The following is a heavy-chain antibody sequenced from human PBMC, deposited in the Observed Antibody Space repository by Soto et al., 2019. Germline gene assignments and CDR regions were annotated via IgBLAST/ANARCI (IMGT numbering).Heavy chain of an antibody. CDR3: ARRGVLWFGELSLDY. CDR2: ISAYNGNT. Sequence: QVQLVQSXXXXXXXXXXVKVSCKASGYTFTSYGISWVRQAPGQGLEWMGWISAYNGNTNYAQKLQGRVTMTTDTSTSTAYMELRSLRSDDTAVYYCARRGVLWFGELSLDYWGQGTLVTVSS. D-gene: IGHD3-10*01. V-gene: IGHV1-18*01. J-gene: IGHJ4*02. CDR1: GYTFTSYG.